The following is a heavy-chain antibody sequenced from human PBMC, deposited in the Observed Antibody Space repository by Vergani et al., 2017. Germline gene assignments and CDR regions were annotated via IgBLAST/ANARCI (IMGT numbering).Heavy chain of an antibody. J-gene: IGHJ4*02. V-gene: IGHV1-69*01. Sequence: QVQLVQSGAEVKKPGSSVKVSCKASGGTFSSYAISWVRQAPGQGLEWMGGIIPIFGTANYAQKFQGRVTITADESSSTAYMELSSLRSEDTAVYYCARDETFKSTHYSGRYSNWGQGTLVTVSS. CDR2: IIPIFGTA. D-gene: IGHD1-26*01. CDR3: ARDETFKSTHYSGRYSN. CDR1: GGTFSSYA.